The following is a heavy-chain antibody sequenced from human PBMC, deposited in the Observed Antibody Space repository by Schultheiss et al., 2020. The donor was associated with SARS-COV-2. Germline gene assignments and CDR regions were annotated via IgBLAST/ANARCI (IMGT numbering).Heavy chain of an antibody. CDR2: IYYSGST. Sequence: SETLSLTCTVSGGAITSSRYYWGWIRQPPGKGLEWIGYIYYSGSTNYNPSLKSRVTISIDTSKNQFSLKLSSVTAADTAVYYCARAYCSSTSCYHYMDVWGKGTTVTVSS. CDR3: ARAYCSSTSCYHYMDV. CDR1: GGAITSSRYY. J-gene: IGHJ6*03. D-gene: IGHD2-2*01. V-gene: IGHV4-61*05.